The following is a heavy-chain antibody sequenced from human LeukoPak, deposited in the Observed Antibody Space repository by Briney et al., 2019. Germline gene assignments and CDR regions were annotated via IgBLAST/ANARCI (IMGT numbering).Heavy chain of an antibody. CDR2: IDARSGIT. V-gene: IGHV3-48*01. J-gene: IGHJ3*02. Sequence: GSLRLSCAASGFTFTIFGLNWVRQAPGKGPEWVSYIDARSGITYYADSVQGRFTLSRDNARESVFLQMDSLRVDDTALYHCARHREGSSGYYFDAFDIWGQGTMVTVSS. CDR1: GFTFTIFG. CDR3: ARHREGSSGYYFDAFDI. D-gene: IGHD3-22*01.